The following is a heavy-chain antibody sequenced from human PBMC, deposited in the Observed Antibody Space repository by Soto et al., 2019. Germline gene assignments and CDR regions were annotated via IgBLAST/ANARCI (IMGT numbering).Heavy chain of an antibody. D-gene: IGHD3-16*01. CDR3: ARQRLGEEEGIFDY. Sequence: SETLSLTCTVSGGSISSYYWSWIRQPPGKGLEWIGYIYYSGSTNYNPSLKSRVTISVDTSKNQFSLKLSSVTAADTAVYYCARQRLGEEEGIFDYWGQGTLVTVSS. CDR2: IYYSGST. CDR1: GGSISSYY. J-gene: IGHJ4*02. V-gene: IGHV4-59*08.